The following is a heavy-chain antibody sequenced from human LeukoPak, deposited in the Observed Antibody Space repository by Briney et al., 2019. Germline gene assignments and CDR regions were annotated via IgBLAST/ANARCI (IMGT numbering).Heavy chain of an antibody. Sequence: GRSLRLSCAASGFTFSNYGMHWVRQAPGKGLEWVAVISYDGSNKYYADSVKGRFTISRDNSKNTLYLQMNSLRAEDTAVYYCAKEHRRVIGNWFDPWGQGTLVTVSS. V-gene: IGHV3-30*18. J-gene: IGHJ5*02. CDR1: GFTFSNYG. CDR2: ISYDGSNK. CDR3: AKEHRRVIGNWFDP. D-gene: IGHD2/OR15-2a*01.